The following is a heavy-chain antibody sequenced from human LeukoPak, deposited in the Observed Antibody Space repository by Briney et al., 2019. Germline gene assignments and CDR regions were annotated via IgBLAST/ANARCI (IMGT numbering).Heavy chain of an antibody. CDR2: INPSGGST. CDR3: ARDLAYDSSAQGNWFDP. D-gene: IGHD3-22*01. Sequence: ASVKVSCKASGYTFTCYYMHWVRQAPGQGLEWMGIINPSGGSTSYAQKFQGRVTMTRDTSTSTVYMELSSLRSEDTAVYYCARDLAYDSSAQGNWFDPWGQGTLVTVSS. J-gene: IGHJ5*02. V-gene: IGHV1-46*01. CDR1: GYTFTCYY.